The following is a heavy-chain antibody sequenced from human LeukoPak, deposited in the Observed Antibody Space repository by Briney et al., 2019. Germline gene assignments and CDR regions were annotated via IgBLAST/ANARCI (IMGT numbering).Heavy chain of an antibody. CDR2: INHSGST. CDR3: ARVGSWYSLVY. D-gene: IGHD6-13*01. CDR1: GGSFSGNY. Sequence: SETLSLTCAVYGGSFSGNYWSWIRQPPGKGLEWIGEINHSGSTNYNPSLKSRVTISVDTSKNQFSLKLSSVTAADTAVYYCARVGSWYSLVYWGQGTLVTVSS. J-gene: IGHJ4*02. V-gene: IGHV4-34*01.